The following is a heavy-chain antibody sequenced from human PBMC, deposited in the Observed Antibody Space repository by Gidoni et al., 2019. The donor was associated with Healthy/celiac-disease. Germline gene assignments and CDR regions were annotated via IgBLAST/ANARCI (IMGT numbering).Heavy chain of an antibody. CDR1: GFTFSCYS. CDR3: ARYQLLDYDSSGYYDAFDI. D-gene: IGHD3-22*01. CDR2: ISSSSSYI. Sequence: EVQLVESGGGLVKPGGSLRLSCAASGFTFSCYSIHWVRQAPGKGLVWVSSISSSSSYIYYADSVKGRFTISRDNAKNSLYLQMNSLRAEDTAVYYCARYQLLDYDSSGYYDAFDIWGQGTMVTVSS. J-gene: IGHJ3*02. V-gene: IGHV3-21*01.